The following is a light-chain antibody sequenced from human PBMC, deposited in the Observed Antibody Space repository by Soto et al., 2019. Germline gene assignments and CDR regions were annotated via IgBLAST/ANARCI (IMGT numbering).Light chain of an antibody. CDR3: QQYGRSPWT. Sequence: EIWLNHSPGNMSFSPGESAPLSCRPSQSVSNNYLAWYLQKPGQAPRLLIYGASTRATGIPDRFSGSGSGTDFTLTISRLEPEDFAVYYCQQYGRSPWTFGQGTKVDIK. V-gene: IGKV3-20*01. CDR1: QSVSNNY. J-gene: IGKJ1*01. CDR2: GAS.